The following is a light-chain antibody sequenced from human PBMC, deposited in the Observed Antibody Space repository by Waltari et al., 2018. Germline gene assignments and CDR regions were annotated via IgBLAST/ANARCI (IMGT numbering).Light chain of an antibody. CDR1: QIISTW. V-gene: IGKV1-5*03. CDR3: QQYNDYPLT. J-gene: IGKJ4*01. Sequence: DIQMTQSPSTLSASVGDRVTITCRASQIISTWLAWYQQKPGKAPKLLIYKASGLESGVPSRFSVSGSGTEFTLTISSLQPDDFATYYCQQYNDYPLTFGGGTKVEIK. CDR2: KAS.